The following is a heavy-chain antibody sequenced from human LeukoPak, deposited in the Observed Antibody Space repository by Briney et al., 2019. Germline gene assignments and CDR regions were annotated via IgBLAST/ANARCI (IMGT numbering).Heavy chain of an antibody. CDR3: LVVAGTPNWFDP. CDR1: GFTFSSYA. D-gene: IGHD6-19*01. J-gene: IGHJ5*02. CDR2: ISSNGGST. Sequence: GGSLRLSCSASGFTFSSYAMHWVRQAPGKGLEYVSAISSNGGSTYYADSVKGRFTISRDNSKNTLYLQMGSLRAEDTAVYYCLVVAGTPNWFDPWGQGTLVTVSS. V-gene: IGHV3-64D*06.